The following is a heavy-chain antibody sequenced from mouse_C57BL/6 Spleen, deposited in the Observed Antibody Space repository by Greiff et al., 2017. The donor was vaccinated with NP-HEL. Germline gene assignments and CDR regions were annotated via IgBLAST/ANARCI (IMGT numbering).Heavy chain of an antibody. CDR1: GFTFSDYY. Sequence: EVQLVESGGGLVQPGGSLKLSCAASGFTFSDYYMYWVRQTPEKRLEWVAYISNGGGSTYYPDTVKGRFTISRDNAKNTLYLQMSRLKSEDTAMYYCAGTTVVATRGAMDYWGQGTSVTVSS. CDR3: AGTTVVATRGAMDY. CDR2: ISNGGGST. V-gene: IGHV5-12*01. J-gene: IGHJ4*01. D-gene: IGHD1-1*01.